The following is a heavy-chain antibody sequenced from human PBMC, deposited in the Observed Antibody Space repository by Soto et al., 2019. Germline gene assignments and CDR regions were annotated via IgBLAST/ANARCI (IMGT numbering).Heavy chain of an antibody. J-gene: IGHJ4*02. V-gene: IGHV3-53*01. CDR3: ARDCSGSSCYSSGFDY. CDR2: IYSGVGT. D-gene: IGHD2-15*01. Sequence: PGGSLRLSCAASGFSVSSNYMSWVRQAPGKGLEWVAVIYSGVGTYYADSVKGRFTISRDNSQNTLYLQMNSLRAEDTPLHSCARDCSGSSCYSSGFDYWGQGTLVTVSS. CDR1: GFSVSSNY.